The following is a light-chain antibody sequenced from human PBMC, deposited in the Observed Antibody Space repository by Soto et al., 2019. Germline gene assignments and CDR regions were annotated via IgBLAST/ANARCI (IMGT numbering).Light chain of an antibody. V-gene: IGLV2-14*01. J-gene: IGLJ1*01. CDR2: DVS. CDR3: SSYTSSSIFYV. CDR1: SSDVGGYNY. Sequence: QSALAQPASVSGSPGQSITISCTGTSSDVGGYNYVSWYQQHPGKATKLMIYDVSNRPSGVSNSFSGSKSGNTASLTIFGLQAEDEADYYCSSYTSSSIFYVFGTGTKVTVL.